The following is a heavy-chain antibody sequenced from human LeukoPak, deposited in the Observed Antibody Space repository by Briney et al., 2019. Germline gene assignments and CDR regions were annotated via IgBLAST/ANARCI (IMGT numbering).Heavy chain of an antibody. V-gene: IGHV4-34*01. D-gene: IGHD1-26*01. J-gene: IGHJ4*02. CDR1: GGSFSGYY. CDR3: AKHAGAFYYFGY. Sequence: SETLSLTCAVYGGSFSGYYWSWIRQPPGKGLEWIGEINHSGSTNYNPSLKGRVTISVDTSKNQFSLKLSSVTAADTAVYYCAKHAGAFYYFGYWGQGTLVTVSS. CDR2: INHSGST.